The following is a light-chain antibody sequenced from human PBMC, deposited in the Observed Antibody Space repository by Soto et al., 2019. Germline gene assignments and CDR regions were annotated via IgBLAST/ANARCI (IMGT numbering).Light chain of an antibody. J-gene: IGKJ4*01. CDR1: QSAIRN. V-gene: IGKV3-15*01. CDR3: QQYIRWPLT. CDR2: DAS. Sequence: EIGITQSPATLSVSPGERVTLSCRASQSAIRNLAWYQQTKGQTPRILIYDASTRDTGIPARFSGSGSGTEFTLPISSLLSEDFSVYFCQQYIRWPLTFGGGTKVDIK.